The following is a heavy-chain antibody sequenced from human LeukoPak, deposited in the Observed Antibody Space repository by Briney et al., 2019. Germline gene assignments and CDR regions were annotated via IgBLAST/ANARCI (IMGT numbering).Heavy chain of an antibody. CDR3: ARDQAYYDFWSGVFDY. D-gene: IGHD3-3*01. J-gene: IGHJ4*02. CDR2: INPNSGGT. V-gene: IGHV1-2*02. Sequence: ASVKVSCKASGYTFTGYYMHWVRQAPGQGLEWMGWINPNSGGTNYAQKFQGRVTMTRDTSISTAYMELSRLRSDDTAVYYCARDQAYYDFWSGVFDYWGQGTPVTVSS. CDR1: GYTFTGYY.